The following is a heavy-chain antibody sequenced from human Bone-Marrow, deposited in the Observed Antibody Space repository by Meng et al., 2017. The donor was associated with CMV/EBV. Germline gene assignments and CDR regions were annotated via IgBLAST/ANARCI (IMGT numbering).Heavy chain of an antibody. CDR1: GFTFSNYA. D-gene: IGHD3-10*01. Sequence: GGSLRLSCAASGFTFSNYAMSWVRQAPGKGLEWVSAISGSGGGTYYADSVKGQFTISRDNSKNTLFLQMNSLRPEDTAVYYCARDGGEVTGMDVWGQGTTVAVSS. J-gene: IGHJ6*02. V-gene: IGHV3-23*01. CDR2: ISGSGGGT. CDR3: ARDGGEVTGMDV.